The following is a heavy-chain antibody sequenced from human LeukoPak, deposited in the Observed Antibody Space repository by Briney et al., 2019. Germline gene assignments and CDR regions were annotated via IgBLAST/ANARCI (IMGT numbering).Heavy chain of an antibody. Sequence: GGSLRLSCAASGFTFSSYWMSWVRQAPGKGLEWVSSISSSSSYIYYADSVKGRFTISRDNAKNSLYLQMNSLRAEDTAVYYCATEVVPAASVEDYWGQGTLVTVSS. CDR1: GFTFSSYW. D-gene: IGHD2-2*01. J-gene: IGHJ4*02. CDR3: ATEVVPAASVEDY. CDR2: ISSSSSYI. V-gene: IGHV3-21*01.